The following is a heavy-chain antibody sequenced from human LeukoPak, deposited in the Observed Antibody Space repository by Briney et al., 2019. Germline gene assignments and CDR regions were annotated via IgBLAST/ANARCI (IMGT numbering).Heavy chain of an antibody. D-gene: IGHD6-13*01. CDR3: ARGLSSWYYYFDY. J-gene: IGHJ4*02. CDR1: GGSFSGYY. V-gene: IGHV4-34*01. Sequence: SETLSLTCAVYGGSFSGYYWSWIRQPPGKGLEWIGEINHSGSTNYNPSLKSRVTISVDTSKNQFSLKLSSVTAADTAVYYCARGLSSWYYYFDYWGQGTLVAVSS. CDR2: INHSGST.